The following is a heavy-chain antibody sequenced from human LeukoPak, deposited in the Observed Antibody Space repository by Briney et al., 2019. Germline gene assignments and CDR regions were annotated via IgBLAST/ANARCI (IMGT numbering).Heavy chain of an antibody. V-gene: IGHV3-48*01. J-gene: IGHJ4*02. CDR3: AKDLEYSGSGTPGVFDY. CDR1: GLTISSYS. CDR2: ISSSSTI. Sequence: GGSLRLSCAASGLTISSYSMNWVRQAPGKGLQWVSYISSSSTIYYADSVKGRFTISRDNSKSTMYLQMNSLRAEDTAVYYCAKDLEYSGSGTPGVFDYWGQGSLVTVSS. D-gene: IGHD3-10*01.